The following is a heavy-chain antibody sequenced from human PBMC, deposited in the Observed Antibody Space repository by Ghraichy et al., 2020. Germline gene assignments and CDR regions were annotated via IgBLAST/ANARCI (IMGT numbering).Heavy chain of an antibody. D-gene: IGHD6-19*01. CDR2: SSSDGLSG. Sequence: GGSLRLSCTTSGFTLRNAWLHWVRQAPGQGLVWVCRSSSDGLSGTYADFVKGRLTVSRDNAKGVVFLQMSSLRVDDTAVYYCARDGSGFVNWGPGTLVTVSS. CDR1: GFTLRNAW. V-gene: IGHV3-74*03. J-gene: IGHJ4*02. CDR3: ARDGSGFVN.